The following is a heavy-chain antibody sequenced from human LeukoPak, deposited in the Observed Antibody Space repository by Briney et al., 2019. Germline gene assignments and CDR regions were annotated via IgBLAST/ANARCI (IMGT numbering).Heavy chain of an antibody. CDR1: GFTFSSYG. V-gene: IGHV3-30*18. CDR2: ISYDGSNK. J-gene: IGHJ4*02. CDR3: AKDLARLRYFDWLLLDY. Sequence: GGSLRLSCAASGFTFSSYGMHWVRQAPGKGLEWVAVISYDGSNKYYADSVKGRFTISRDNSKNTLYLQTNSLRAEDTAVYYCAKDLARLRYFDWLLLDYWGQGTLVTVSS. D-gene: IGHD3-9*01.